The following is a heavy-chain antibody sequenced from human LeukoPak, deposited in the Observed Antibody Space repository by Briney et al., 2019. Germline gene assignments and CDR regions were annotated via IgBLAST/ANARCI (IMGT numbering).Heavy chain of an antibody. CDR2: IYYSGST. CDR3: ARESGGSSSLYYYYYMDV. J-gene: IGHJ6*03. D-gene: IGHD6-6*01. Sequence: SQTLSLTCTVSGGSISSGGYYWGWIRQPPGKGLEWIGSIYYSGSTYYNPSLKSRVTISVDTSKNQFSLKLSSVTAADTAVYYCARESGGSSSLYYYYYMDVWGKGTTVTVSS. CDR1: GGSISSGGYY. V-gene: IGHV4-39*02.